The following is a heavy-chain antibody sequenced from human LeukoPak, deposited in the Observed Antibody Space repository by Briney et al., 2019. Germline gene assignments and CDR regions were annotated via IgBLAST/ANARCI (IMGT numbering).Heavy chain of an antibody. D-gene: IGHD3-9*01. CDR3: ARSKVSLLPYIP. J-gene: IGHJ5*02. CDR1: GGTFSSYP. Sequence: GASVKVSCKASGGTFSSYPFTWVRQAPGQGLEWMGWISAYNGNTNYAQKLQGRVTMTTDTSTSTAYMELRSLRSDDTAVYYCARSKVSLLPYIPWGQGTLVTVSS. CDR2: ISAYNGNT. V-gene: IGHV1-18*01.